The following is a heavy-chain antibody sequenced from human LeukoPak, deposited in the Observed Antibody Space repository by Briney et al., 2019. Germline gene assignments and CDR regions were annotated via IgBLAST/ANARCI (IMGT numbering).Heavy chain of an antibody. CDR3: ARSRYSGYDRALDY. D-gene: IGHD5-12*01. Sequence: ASVKVSCKASGYTFTGYYMDWVRQAPGQGLEWMGWINPNSGGTNYAQKFQGRVTMTRDTSISTAYMELSRLRSDDTAVYYCARSRYSGYDRALDYWGQGTLVTVSS. J-gene: IGHJ4*02. CDR1: GYTFTGYY. V-gene: IGHV1-2*02. CDR2: INPNSGGT.